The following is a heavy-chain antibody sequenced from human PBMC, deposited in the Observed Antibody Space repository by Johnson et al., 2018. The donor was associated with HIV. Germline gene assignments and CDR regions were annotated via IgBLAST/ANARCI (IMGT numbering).Heavy chain of an antibody. CDR2: IWYDGTNR. J-gene: IGHJ3*02. V-gene: IGHV3-30*18. Sequence: VQLVESGGGVVQPGKSLTLSCAVSGLSFSNYGIHWVRQAPGKGPEWVAVIWYDGTNRYYGDSVKGRFTISRDNSKNTLYLQMNSLRPEDTAVYYCAKDRAEYSTWIDALDIWGQGTMVTVSS. CDR3: AKDRAEYSTWIDALDI. D-gene: IGHD6-6*01. CDR1: GLSFSNYG.